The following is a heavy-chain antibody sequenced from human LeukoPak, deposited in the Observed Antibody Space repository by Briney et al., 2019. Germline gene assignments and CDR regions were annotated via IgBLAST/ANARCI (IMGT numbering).Heavy chain of an antibody. V-gene: IGHV1-2*02. CDR1: GYTFTGHY. Sequence: ASVKVSCKASGYTFTGHYIHWVRQAPGQGLEWMGWINPKNAGTNYAQKFQGRVTMTRDTSTGTTYMELSRLRSDDSAVYYCARTLYIAAAPGGFDYWGQGTLVAVSS. J-gene: IGHJ4*02. CDR3: ARTLYIAAAPGGFDY. CDR2: INPKNAGT. D-gene: IGHD6-13*01.